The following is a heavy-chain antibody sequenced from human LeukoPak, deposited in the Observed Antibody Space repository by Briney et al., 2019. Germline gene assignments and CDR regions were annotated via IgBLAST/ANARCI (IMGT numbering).Heavy chain of an antibody. CDR2: ISSSSTM. V-gene: IGHV3-48*01. J-gene: IGHJ4*02. CDR1: VFTFSTYS. D-gene: IGHD3-22*01. Sequence: GGSLRLSCAASVFTFSTYSMNWVRQAPGKGLEWVSYISSSSTMYYADSVKGRFTISRDNAKNSLYLQMNSLRAEDTAVYYCARDVFTYSYDKSGYNSAYWGQGTLVTVSS. CDR3: ARDVFTYSYDKSGYNSAY.